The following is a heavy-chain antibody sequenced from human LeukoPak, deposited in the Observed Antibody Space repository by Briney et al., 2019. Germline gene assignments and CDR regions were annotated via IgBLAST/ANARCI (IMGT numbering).Heavy chain of an antibody. V-gene: IGHV3-23*01. D-gene: IGHD5-12*01. CDR2: ISGSGGST. CDR3: ANHVAVYYFDY. J-gene: IGHJ4*02. Sequence: GGSLRLSCAASGFTFSSYAMSWVRRAPGKGLEWVSAISGSGGSTYYADSVEGRFTISRDNSKNTLYLQMNSLRAEDTAVYYCANHVAVYYFDYWGQGTLVTVSS. CDR1: GFTFSSYA.